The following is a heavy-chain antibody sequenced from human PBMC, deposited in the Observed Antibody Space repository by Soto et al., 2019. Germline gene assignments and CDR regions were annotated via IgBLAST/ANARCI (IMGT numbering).Heavy chain of an antibody. CDR2: INHSGST. CDR3: AMTTVTTTDY. V-gene: IGHV4-34*01. J-gene: IGHJ4*02. CDR1: GGSFSGYY. Sequence: QVQLQQWGAGLLKPSETLSLTCAVYGGSFSGYYWSWIRQPPGKGLEWIGEINHSGSTNYNPSLKSRVTISVDTSKNQFSLKLSSVTAADTAVYYCAMTTVTTTDYWGQGTLVTVSS. D-gene: IGHD4-17*01.